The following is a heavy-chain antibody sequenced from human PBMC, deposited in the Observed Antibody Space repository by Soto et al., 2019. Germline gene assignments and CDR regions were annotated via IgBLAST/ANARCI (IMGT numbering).Heavy chain of an antibody. V-gene: IGHV4-31*03. CDR3: ARHEESAYCGGDCSEDAFDI. D-gene: IGHD2-21*02. CDR1: GGSISSGGYY. J-gene: IGHJ3*02. CDR2: IYYSGST. Sequence: QVQLQESGPGLVKPSQTLSLTCTVSGGSISSGGYYWSWIRQHPGKGLEWIGYIYYSGSTYYNPSLKSRVTISVDTSKNQFSLKLSSVTAADTAVYYCARHEESAYCGGDCSEDAFDIWGQGTMVTVSS.